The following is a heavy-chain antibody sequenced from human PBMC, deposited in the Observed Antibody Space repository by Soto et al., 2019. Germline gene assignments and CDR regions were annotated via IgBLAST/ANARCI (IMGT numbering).Heavy chain of an antibody. J-gene: IGHJ4*02. Sequence: GESLKISCKGSGYSFTSYWISWVRQMPGKGLEWMGRIDPSDSYTNYSPSFQGHVTISTDKSISTAYLQWSSLKASDTAVYYCARGWNGPFDYWGQGTLVTVSS. CDR1: GYSFTSYW. CDR2: IDPSDSYT. V-gene: IGHV5-10-1*01. D-gene: IGHD3-3*01. CDR3: ARGWNGPFDY.